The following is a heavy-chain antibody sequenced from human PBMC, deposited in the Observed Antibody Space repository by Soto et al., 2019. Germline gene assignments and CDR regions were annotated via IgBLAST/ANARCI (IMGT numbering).Heavy chain of an antibody. D-gene: IGHD5-12*01. CDR1: GFAISTYS. CDR3: ATWSGYGDL. J-gene: IGHJ4*02. Sequence: EVQLLESGGGLVQPGGSLRLSSAACGFAISTYSITWVRQTPAKGLEWVSGISVTGDTTFYADSVKGRFTISRDNSKNTVYLQMHSLRVEDTAVYYCATWSGYGDLWGQGTLVTVSS. CDR2: ISVTGDTT. V-gene: IGHV3-23*01.